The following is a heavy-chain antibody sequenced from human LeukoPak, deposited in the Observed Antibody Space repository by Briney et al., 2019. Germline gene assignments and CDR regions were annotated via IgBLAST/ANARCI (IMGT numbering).Heavy chain of an antibody. CDR3: AGTRRYCSGGSCYNWFDP. Sequence: PWETLSLTCTVSGDSISSDTCYWTWIRQPAGKGLKWIGRIYASGSTTYNASLKSRVTISLDTSKNHFSLKLSSVTAADTAVYYCAGTRRYCSGGSCYNWFDPWGQGTLVTVSS. CDR2: IYASGST. V-gene: IGHV4-61*02. D-gene: IGHD2-15*01. CDR1: GDSISSDTCY. J-gene: IGHJ5*02.